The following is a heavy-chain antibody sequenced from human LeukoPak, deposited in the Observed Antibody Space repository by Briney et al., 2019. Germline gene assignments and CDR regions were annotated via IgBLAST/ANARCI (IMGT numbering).Heavy chain of an antibody. D-gene: IGHD5-18*01. CDR1: GGSMNSHY. CDR2: VFYGGSDNNDI. J-gene: IGHJ6*03. CDR3: ARAVQGYSFGAESYYYYFMDV. V-gene: IGHV4-59*11. Sequence: SETLSLTCTVSGGSMNSHYWSWIRQPPGKGLEWIGYVFYGGSDNNDINCNPSLKSRVIISLDTSKSQISLRMTSVTAADTAVYYCARAVQGYSFGAESYYYYFMDVWGKGATVTVSS.